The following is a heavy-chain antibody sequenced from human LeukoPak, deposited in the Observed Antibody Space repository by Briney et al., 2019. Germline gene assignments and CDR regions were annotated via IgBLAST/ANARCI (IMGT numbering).Heavy chain of an antibody. D-gene: IGHD2-2*01. V-gene: IGHV1-46*01. CDR1: GYTFTSYY. CDR3: ARARAPIVVVPAAMGGTWFDP. J-gene: IGHJ5*02. Sequence: ASVKVSCKASGYTFTSYYMHWVRQAPGQGLEWMGIINPSGGSTSYAQKFQGRVTMTRDTSTSTVYMELRSLRSENTAVYYCARARAPIVVVPAAMGGTWFDPWGQGTLVTVSS. CDR2: INPSGGST.